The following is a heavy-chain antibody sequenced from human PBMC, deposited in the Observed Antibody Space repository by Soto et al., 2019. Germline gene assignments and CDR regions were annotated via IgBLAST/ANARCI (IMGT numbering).Heavy chain of an antibody. Sequence: QVQLVESGGGVVQPGRSLRLSCAASGFTFSSYGMHWVRQAPGKGLEWVAVIWYDASNKYYADSVKGRFTISRDNSKNTLYLQMNSLRAEDTAVYYCARDCAGYSSGWYQRGGFDYWGQGTLVPVSS. D-gene: IGHD6-19*01. CDR3: ARDCAGYSSGWYQRGGFDY. J-gene: IGHJ4*02. CDR2: IWYDASNK. CDR1: GFTFSSYG. V-gene: IGHV3-33*01.